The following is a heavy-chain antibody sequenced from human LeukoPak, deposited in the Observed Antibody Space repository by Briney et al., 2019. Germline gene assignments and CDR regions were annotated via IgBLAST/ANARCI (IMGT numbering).Heavy chain of an antibody. CDR2: INHSGST. J-gene: IGHJ4*02. D-gene: IGHD1-26*01. V-gene: IGHV4-34*01. CDR3: ARGRAGDRTYY. Sequence: SETLSLTCAVYGGSFSGYYWSWIRQPPGKGLEWIGEINHSGSTNYNLSLKSRVTISVDTSKNQFSLKLSSVTAADTAVYYCARGRAGDRTYYWGQGTLVTVSS. CDR1: GGSFSGYY.